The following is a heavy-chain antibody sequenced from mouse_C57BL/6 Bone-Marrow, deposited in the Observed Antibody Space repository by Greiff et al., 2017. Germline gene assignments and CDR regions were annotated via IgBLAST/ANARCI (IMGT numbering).Heavy chain of an antibody. J-gene: IGHJ3*01. CDR1: GYTFTDYE. Sequence: VQLQQSGAELVRPGASVTLSCKASGYTFTDYEMHWVKQTPVHGLEWIGAIDPETGGTAYNQKFKGKAILTADKSSSTAYMELRSLTSEDSAVYYCTRGEDGYYLFAYWGQGTLVTVSA. D-gene: IGHD2-3*01. CDR3: TRGEDGYYLFAY. V-gene: IGHV1-15*01. CDR2: IDPETGGT.